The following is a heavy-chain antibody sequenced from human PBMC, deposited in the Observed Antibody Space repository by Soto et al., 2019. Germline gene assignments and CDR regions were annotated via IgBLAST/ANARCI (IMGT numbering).Heavy chain of an antibody. J-gene: IGHJ4*02. Sequence: QVQLVQSGAEVKKPGASVRVSCXXXXXTFTXXXXXXXXXXPGQGLEWMGIINPNGGITTYAQKFRAGFSMTRDTSTSTVYLELSSLRSEDSAVYYCATSVNSAMAFDYWGQGTLVTVSS. V-gene: IGHV1-46*01. D-gene: IGHD5-18*01. CDR2: INPNGGIT. CDR3: ATSVNSAMAFDY. CDR1: XXTFTXXX.